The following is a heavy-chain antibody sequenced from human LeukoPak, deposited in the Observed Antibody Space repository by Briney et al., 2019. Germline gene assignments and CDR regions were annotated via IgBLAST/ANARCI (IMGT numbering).Heavy chain of an antibody. Sequence: PGGSLRLSCAASGFTVSSNYMSWVRQAPGKGLEWVSVIYSGGSTYYADSVKGRFAISRDNSKNTLYLQMNSLRAEDTAVYYCARAATMVRGVLHYYYYGMDVWGQGTTVTVSS. CDR3: ARAATMVRGVLHYYYYGMDV. CDR2: IYSGGST. CDR1: GFTVSSNY. J-gene: IGHJ6*02. D-gene: IGHD3-10*01. V-gene: IGHV3-66*01.